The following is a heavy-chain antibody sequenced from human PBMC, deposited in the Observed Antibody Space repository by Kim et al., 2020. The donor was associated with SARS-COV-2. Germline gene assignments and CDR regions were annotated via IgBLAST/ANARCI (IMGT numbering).Heavy chain of an antibody. J-gene: IGHJ4*02. D-gene: IGHD3-22*01. V-gene: IGHV4-39*01. CDR2: IYYSGST. CDR3: ARRLGPHDLRDYYDSSGYWWDY. CDR1: GGSISSSSYY. Sequence: SETLSLTCTVSGGSISSSSYYWGWIRQPPGKGLEWIGSIYYSGSTYYNPSLKSRVTISVDTSKNQFSLKLSSVTAADTAVYYCARRLGPHDLRDYYDSSGYWWDYWGQGTPVTVSS.